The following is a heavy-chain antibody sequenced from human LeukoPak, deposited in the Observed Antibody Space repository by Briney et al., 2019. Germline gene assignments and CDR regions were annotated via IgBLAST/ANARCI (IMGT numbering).Heavy chain of an antibody. CDR2: ISTHNGNT. D-gene: IGHD2-2*01. J-gene: IGHJ4*02. CDR1: GYTFTSYG. V-gene: IGHV1-18*01. Sequence: ASVKVSCKASGYTFTSYGISWVRQAPGRGLEWMGWISTHNGNTNYAQKLQGRVTMTTDTSTSTAYMELRSLRSDDTAVYYCARVGNIVVVPAAQYYFDYWGQGTLVTVSS. CDR3: ARVGNIVVVPAAQYYFDY.